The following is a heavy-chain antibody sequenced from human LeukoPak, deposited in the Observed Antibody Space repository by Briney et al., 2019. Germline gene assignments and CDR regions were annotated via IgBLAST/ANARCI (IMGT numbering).Heavy chain of an antibody. CDR3: AKGQIDGGSSSGVDY. Sequence: GGSLRLSCAASGFTFGSYGMHWVRQAPGKGLEWVAFIRYDGSNKYYADSVKGRFTISRDNSKNTLYLQMNSLRAEDTAVYYCAKGQIDGGSSSGVDYWGQGTLVTVSS. CDR2: IRYDGSNK. V-gene: IGHV3-30*02. CDR1: GFTFGSYG. J-gene: IGHJ4*02. D-gene: IGHD6-25*01.